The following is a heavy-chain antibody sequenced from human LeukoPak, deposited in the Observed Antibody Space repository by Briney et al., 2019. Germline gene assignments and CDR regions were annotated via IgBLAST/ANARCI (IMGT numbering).Heavy chain of an antibody. D-gene: IGHD4-17*01. CDR2: ISGSGGST. Sequence: PGGSLRLSCAASGSTFSSYGMSWVRQAPGKGLEWVSSISGSGGSTHYADSVKGRLTISRDNAKNSLYLQMNSLRAEDTAVYYCARLRNDYGDYVLDYWGQGTLVTVSS. J-gene: IGHJ4*02. V-gene: IGHV3-23*01. CDR3: ARLRNDYGDYVLDY. CDR1: GSTFSSYG.